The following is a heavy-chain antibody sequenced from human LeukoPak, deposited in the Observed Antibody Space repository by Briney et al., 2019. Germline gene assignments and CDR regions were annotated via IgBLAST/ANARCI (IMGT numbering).Heavy chain of an antibody. CDR2: INPNSGGT. CDR3: ARPSSQYYYDSSGYPDY. CDR1: GYTFTGYY. V-gene: IGHV1-2*02. Sequence: ASVTVSCKASGYTFTGYYMHWVRQAPGQGLEWMGWINPNSGGTNYAQKFQGRVTMTRDTSISTAYMELSRLRSDDTAVYYCARPSSQYYYDSSGYPDYWGQGTLATVSS. D-gene: IGHD3-22*01. J-gene: IGHJ4*02.